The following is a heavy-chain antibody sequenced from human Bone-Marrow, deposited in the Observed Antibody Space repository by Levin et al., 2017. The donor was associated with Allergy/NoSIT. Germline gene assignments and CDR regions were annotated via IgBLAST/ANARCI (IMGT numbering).Heavy chain of an antibody. Sequence: SGGSLRLSCAASGFTFSHYGVSWVRQAPGKGLEWVSAISASGGDTYYPDSVKGRFTISRDNSKNMLYLQMNSLRAEDTAVYYCASTGGVWLLLSYWGQGILVTVSS. J-gene: IGHJ4*02. CDR3: ASTGGVWLLLSY. CDR2: ISASGGDT. CDR1: GFTFSHYG. D-gene: IGHD3-22*01. V-gene: IGHV3-23*01.